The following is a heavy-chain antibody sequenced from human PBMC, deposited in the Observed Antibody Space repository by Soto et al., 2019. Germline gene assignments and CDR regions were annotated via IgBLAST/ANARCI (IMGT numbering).Heavy chain of an antibody. J-gene: IGHJ3*02. CDR2: IWYDGSNK. CDR1: GFTFSSYG. V-gene: IGHV3-33*08. D-gene: IGHD1-26*01. Sequence: GGSLRLSCAASGFTFSSYGMHWVRQAPGKGLEWVAVIWYDGSNKYYADSVKGRFTISRDNSKNTLYLQMNSLRAEDTAVYYCARDHSGSYSAFDIWGQGTMVTVSS. CDR3: ARDHSGSYSAFDI.